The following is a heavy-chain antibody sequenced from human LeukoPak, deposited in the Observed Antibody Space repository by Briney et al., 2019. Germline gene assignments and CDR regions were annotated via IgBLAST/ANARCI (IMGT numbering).Heavy chain of an antibody. V-gene: IGHV3-53*01. J-gene: IGHJ6*03. CDR3: ATSGDPRGYYYYYMDV. CDR1: GFTGSSNY. D-gene: IGHD4-17*01. Sequence: GGSLRLSCAASGFTGSSNYMSWVHQAPGKGLEWVSGSYRSGSAYYADSVKGRFTISRDNSKNTLYLQMDSLRAEDTAVYYCATSGDPRGYYYYYMDVWGKGTTVTVSS. CDR2: SYRSGSA.